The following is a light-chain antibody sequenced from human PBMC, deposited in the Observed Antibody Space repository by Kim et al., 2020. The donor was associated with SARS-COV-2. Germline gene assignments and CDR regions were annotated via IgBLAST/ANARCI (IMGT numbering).Light chain of an antibody. CDR3: QYYGSSPYT. CDR1: QSFSSIH. J-gene: IGKJ2*01. CDR2: AAS. Sequence: LAPGERATLSCRASQSFSSIHLSWYQQKPGQAPRLLIYAASSRATGVPDRFSGSWSGTDFALTISRLAPEDFAVYYCQYYGSSPYTFGQGTKLEIK. V-gene: IGKV3-20*01.